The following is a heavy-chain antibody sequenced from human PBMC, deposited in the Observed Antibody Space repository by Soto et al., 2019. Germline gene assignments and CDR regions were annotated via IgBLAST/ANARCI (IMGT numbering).Heavy chain of an antibody. D-gene: IGHD3-22*01. Sequence: WGSLRLSCAGSGFTLSDRYIDWVRQAPGKGLEWVGRSRDKPQGYSTAYAASVKGRFTTSRDESKNSAYLQMNSLKTEDTAVYYCVRATYFSDSSGYTRCLDYWGQGTLVTVSS. V-gene: IGHV3-72*01. J-gene: IGHJ4*02. CDR2: SRDKPQGYST. CDR3: VRATYFSDSSGYTRCLDY. CDR1: GFTLSDRY.